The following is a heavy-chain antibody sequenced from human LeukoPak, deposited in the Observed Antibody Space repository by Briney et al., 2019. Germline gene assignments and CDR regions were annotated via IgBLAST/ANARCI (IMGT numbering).Heavy chain of an antibody. J-gene: IGHJ3*02. Sequence: PGGSLRLSCAASGFTFSSYEMNWVRQAPGKGLEWVSYITSSGSTIYYADSVKGRFTISRDNAKNPLYLQMNSLRAEDTAVYYCARSIVVVVAESFDIWGQGTMVTVSS. CDR1: GFTFSSYE. CDR3: ARSIVVVVAESFDI. D-gene: IGHD2-15*01. V-gene: IGHV3-48*03. CDR2: ITSSGSTI.